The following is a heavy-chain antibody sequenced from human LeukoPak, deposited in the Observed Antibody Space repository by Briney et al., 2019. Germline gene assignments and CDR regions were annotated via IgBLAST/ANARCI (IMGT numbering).Heavy chain of an antibody. CDR3: TRLGYFDHSGPFDI. D-gene: IGHD3-9*01. V-gene: IGHV3-73*01. J-gene: IGHJ3*02. CDR1: GFTFSDSA. Sequence: PGGSLRLSCAASGFTFSDSAIHWVRQASGRGLEWIGRITDKSNSDATLYAASVKGRFTISRDDSKNTAYLQMSSLETEDTAVYYCTRLGYFDHSGPFDIWGQGTVVTVSS. CDR2: ITDKSNSDAT.